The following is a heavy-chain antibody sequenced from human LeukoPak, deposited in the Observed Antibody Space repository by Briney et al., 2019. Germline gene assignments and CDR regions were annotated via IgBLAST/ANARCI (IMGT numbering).Heavy chain of an antibody. V-gene: IGHV3-11*01. CDR3: AKLALTMILVRSYFDY. Sequence: GRSLRLSCAASGFTFSDYYMSWIRQAPGKGLEWVSYISSSGSTIYYADSVKGRFTISRDNAKNSLYLQMNSLRAEDTAVYYCAKLALTMILVRSYFDYWGQGTLVTVSS. J-gene: IGHJ4*02. CDR1: GFTFSDYY. CDR2: ISSSGSTI. D-gene: IGHD3-22*01.